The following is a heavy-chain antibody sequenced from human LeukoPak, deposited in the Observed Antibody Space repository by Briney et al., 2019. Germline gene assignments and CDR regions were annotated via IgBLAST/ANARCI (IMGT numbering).Heavy chain of an antibody. CDR1: GYTFTDYY. J-gene: IGHJ4*02. V-gene: IGHV1-2*02. D-gene: IGHD6-13*01. CDR3: ARGTRFRAASDTGY. CDR2: INPKSGGT. Sequence: ASVKVSCKASGYTFTDYYLHWVRQAPGQGLEWMGWINPKSGGTNYAQKFQGRVTMTRDTSISTIYMELSRLISDDTAVYYCARGTRFRAASDTGYWGQGTLVTVSS.